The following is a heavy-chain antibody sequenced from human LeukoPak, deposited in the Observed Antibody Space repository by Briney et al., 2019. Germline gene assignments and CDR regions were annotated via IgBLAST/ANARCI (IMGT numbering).Heavy chain of an antibody. CDR2: IYTGGDT. D-gene: IGHD6-19*01. CDR1: GFSVSNKY. Sequence: GGSLRLSCAASGFSVSNKYMSWVRQAPGKGLEWVSVIYTGGDTCYADSVRGRFTISRDNSKNTVNLQMNSLRAEDTALYYCAGGQMFTSGRFDDWGQGTLVTVSS. V-gene: IGHV3-53*01. J-gene: IGHJ4*02. CDR3: AGGQMFTSGRFDD.